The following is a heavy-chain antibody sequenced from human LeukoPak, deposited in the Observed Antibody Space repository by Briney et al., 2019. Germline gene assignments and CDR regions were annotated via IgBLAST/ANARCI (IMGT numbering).Heavy chain of an antibody. J-gene: IGHJ5*02. CDR1: GGSISSSTYY. CDR3: ARLSLLSSTSSPWFDP. V-gene: IGHV4-39*01. CDR2: IYYSGST. D-gene: IGHD2-2*01. Sequence: SETLSLTCTVSGGSISSSTYYWGWLRQPPGKGLEWTGSIYYSGSTYYNPSLKGRVTISVDTSKNQFSLKLSSVTAADTAVYYCARLSLLSSTSSPWFDPWGQGTLVTVSS.